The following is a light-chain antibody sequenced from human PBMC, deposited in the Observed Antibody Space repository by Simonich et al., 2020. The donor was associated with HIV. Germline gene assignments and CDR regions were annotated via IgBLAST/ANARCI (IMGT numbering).Light chain of an antibody. V-gene: IGLV3-9*01. CDR2: RDS. J-gene: IGLJ3*02. Sequence: SYEVTQQHSVSVALGQTARITCGGNNIGKEIVHWYQQKPGQALVLVISRDSNRPYGIPERFSGFNSGNTATLTISRAQAGDEADYFCQVWASSSVFGGGTKLTVL. CDR3: QVWASSSV. CDR1: NIGKEI.